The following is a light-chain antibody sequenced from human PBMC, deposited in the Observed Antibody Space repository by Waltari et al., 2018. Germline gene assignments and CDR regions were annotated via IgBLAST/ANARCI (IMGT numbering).Light chain of an antibody. J-gene: IGKJ4*01. CDR2: AAS. CDR1: QSISSY. V-gene: IGKV1-39*01. CDR3: QQSYKTPLT. Sequence: DIQMTQSPSSLFASVGDRVTITCRASQSISSYLNWYQQKPGKAPKLLIYAASTLQSGVPSRFSGSCSGTDFTVTISSLQPEDIATYYCQQSYKTPLTGGGGTKVEIK.